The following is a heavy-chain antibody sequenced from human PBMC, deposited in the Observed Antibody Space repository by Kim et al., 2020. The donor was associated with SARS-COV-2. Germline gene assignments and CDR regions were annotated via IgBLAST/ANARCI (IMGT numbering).Heavy chain of an antibody. D-gene: IGHD7-27*01. J-gene: IGHJ6*02. CDR3: TSSRELGRDVDYYYYGMDV. V-gene: IGHV3-73*01. Sequence: GRFTISRDDSKNTAYLQMNSLKTEDTAVYYCTSSRELGRDVDYYYYGMDVWGQGTTVTVSS.